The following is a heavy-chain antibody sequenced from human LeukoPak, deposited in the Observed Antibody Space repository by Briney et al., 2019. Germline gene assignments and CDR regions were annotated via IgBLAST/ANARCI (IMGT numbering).Heavy chain of an antibody. J-gene: IGHJ5*02. CDR2: IYHSGST. Sequence: SETLSLTCAVSGGSISSGGYSWSWIRQPPGKGLEWIGYIYHSGSTYYNPSLKSRVTISVDRSKNQFSLKLSSVTAADTAVYYCARADSSGPNWFDLWGQGTLVTVSS. CDR1: GGSISSGGYS. D-gene: IGHD3-22*01. CDR3: ARADSSGPNWFDL. V-gene: IGHV4-30-2*01.